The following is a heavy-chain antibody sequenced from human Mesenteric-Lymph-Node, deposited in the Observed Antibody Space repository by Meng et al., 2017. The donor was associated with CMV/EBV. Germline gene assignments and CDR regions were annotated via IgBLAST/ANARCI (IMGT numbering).Heavy chain of an antibody. CDR3: ARDHDSRFDP. CDR1: GFTFSSYS. V-gene: IGHV3-21*01. Sequence: GESLKISCAAAGFTFSSYSMNWVRQAPGKGLEWVSSISSSSSYIYYADSVKGRFTIPRDNAKNSLYLQMNSLRAEDTAVYYCARDHDSRFDPWGQGTLVTVSS. J-gene: IGHJ5*02. CDR2: ISSSSSYI. D-gene: IGHD1-1*01.